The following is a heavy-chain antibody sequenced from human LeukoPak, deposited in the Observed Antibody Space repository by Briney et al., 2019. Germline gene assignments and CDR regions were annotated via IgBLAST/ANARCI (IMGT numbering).Heavy chain of an antibody. J-gene: IGHJ4*02. CDR2: IYYSGST. D-gene: IGHD1-26*01. V-gene: IGHV4-30-4*08. Sequence: LRLSCAASGFTFSSYAMSWVRQAPGKGLEWIGYIYYSGSTYYNPSLKSRVTISVDTSKNQFSLKLSSVTAADTAVYYCASGSDYYYFDYWGQGTLVTVSS. CDR1: GFTFSSYA. CDR3: ASGSDYYYFDY.